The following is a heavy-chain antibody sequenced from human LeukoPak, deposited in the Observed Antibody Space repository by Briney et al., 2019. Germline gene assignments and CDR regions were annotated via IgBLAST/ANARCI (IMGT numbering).Heavy chain of an antibody. Sequence: ASVKVSCKSSGYTLSVLPIHWVRQAPGKGLECMGGYEPEDGETFYTQEFQGRVTMTEDISTDTAYMELSSLRSDDAAMYYCATRTVPTAIHSAFDIWGQGTMVTVSS. CDR3: ATRTVPTAIHSAFDI. J-gene: IGHJ3*02. CDR2: YEPEDGET. CDR1: GYTLSVLP. V-gene: IGHV1-24*01. D-gene: IGHD2-2*02.